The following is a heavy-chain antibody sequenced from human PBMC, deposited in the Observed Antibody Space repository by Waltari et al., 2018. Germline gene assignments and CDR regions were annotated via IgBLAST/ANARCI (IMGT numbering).Heavy chain of an antibody. D-gene: IGHD6-19*01. J-gene: IGHJ4*02. Sequence: EVQLVESGGGMLRPGGSLRLSCAASGFTFNDYGMSWVRHVPGKGLEWVFGINWSGASTSYADSVMGRFTVSRDNAMNSLYLEMSSLRAEDTALYYCVREVFGSGWRESYFFDYWGQGTVVTVSS. CDR1: GFTFNDYG. CDR3: VREVFGSGWRESYFFDY. V-gene: IGHV3-20*04. CDR2: INWSGAST.